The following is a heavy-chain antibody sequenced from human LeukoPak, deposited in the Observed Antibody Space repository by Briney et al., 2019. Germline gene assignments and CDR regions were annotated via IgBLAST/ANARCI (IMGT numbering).Heavy chain of an antibody. D-gene: IGHD6-13*01. Sequence: GGSLRLSCAASGFTFSSYGMHWIRQAPGKGLEWVAVTSYDGSNKYYADSVKGRFTISRDNSKNTLYLQMNSLRAEDTAVYYCAKISIAAAGTGVDYWGQGTLVTVSS. V-gene: IGHV3-30*18. CDR2: TSYDGSNK. CDR1: GFTFSSYG. J-gene: IGHJ4*02. CDR3: AKISIAAAGTGVDY.